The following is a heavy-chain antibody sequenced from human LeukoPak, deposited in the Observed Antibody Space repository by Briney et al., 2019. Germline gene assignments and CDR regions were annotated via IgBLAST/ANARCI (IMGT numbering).Heavy chain of an antibody. CDR3: AGGDPYCGGDCYWWFDY. V-gene: IGHV1-69*01. J-gene: IGHJ4*02. CDR2: IIPIFGTA. Sequence: GSSVKVSCKASGGTFSSYAISWVRQAPGQGLEWMGGIIPIFGTANYAQKFQGRVTITADESTSTAYMELSSLRSEDTAVYYYAGGDPYCGGDCYWWFDYWGQGTLVTVSS. D-gene: IGHD2-21*01. CDR1: GGTFSSYA.